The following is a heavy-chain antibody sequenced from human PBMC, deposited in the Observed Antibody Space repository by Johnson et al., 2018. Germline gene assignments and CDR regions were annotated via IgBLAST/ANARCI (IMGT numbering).Heavy chain of an antibody. V-gene: IGHV3-33*01. Sequence: QVQLVQSGGGVVQXGRSLRLSCAASGFTFSSYGMHWVRQAPGKGLEWVAVIWYDGSNKYYAASVKGRFTISRDNSKNTLYLQMNSLRAEDTAVYYCARDPLGTLDKPPFDIWGQVTMVTVSS. CDR1: GFTFSSYG. D-gene: IGHD7-27*01. CDR3: ARDPLGTLDKPPFDI. CDR2: IWYDGSNK. J-gene: IGHJ3*02.